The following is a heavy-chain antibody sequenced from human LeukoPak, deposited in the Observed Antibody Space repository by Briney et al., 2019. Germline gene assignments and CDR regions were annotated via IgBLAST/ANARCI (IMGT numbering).Heavy chain of an antibody. J-gene: IGHJ6*03. V-gene: IGHV1-18*01. CDR1: GYTFTSYG. CDR2: ISAYNGNT. CDR3: ARDRPLFGEFFYYYYYMDV. Sequence: ASVKVSCKASGYTFTSYGISWVRQAPGQGLEWMGWISAYNGNTNYAQKLQGRVTMTTDTSTSTAYMEMRSLGSDDTAVYYCARDRPLFGEFFYYYYYMDVWGKGTTVTISS. D-gene: IGHD3-10*01.